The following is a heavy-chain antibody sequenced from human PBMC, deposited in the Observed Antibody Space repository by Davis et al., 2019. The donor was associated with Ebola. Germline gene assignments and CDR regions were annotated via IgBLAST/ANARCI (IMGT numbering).Heavy chain of an antibody. D-gene: IGHD2-8*02. Sequence: ASVKVSCKASGYTFTGYYMHWVRQAPGQGLEWMGWINPNSGGTNYAQKFQGWATMTRDTSISTAYMELSRLRSDDTAVYYCARGSCTGGVCYPNYYYYYGMDVWGQGTTVTVSS. CDR3: ARGSCTGGVCYPNYYYYYGMDV. CDR1: GYTFTGYY. CDR2: INPNSGGT. V-gene: IGHV1-2*04. J-gene: IGHJ6*02.